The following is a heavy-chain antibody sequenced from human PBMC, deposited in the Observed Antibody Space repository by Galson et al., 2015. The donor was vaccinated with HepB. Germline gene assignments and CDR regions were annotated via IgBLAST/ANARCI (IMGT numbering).Heavy chain of an antibody. J-gene: IGHJ6*03. CDR1: GFTFSSYV. D-gene: IGHD6-6*01. V-gene: IGHV3-23*01. CDR2: ISSSGGST. Sequence: SLRLSCAASGFTFSSYVMTWVRQAPGKGLEWVSDISSSGGSTYYTDSVQGRFTISRDNSKNTLYLQMNSLRAEGTAVYYCAKGGSSSLYYYMDVWGKGTTVTVSS. CDR3: AKGGSSSLYYYMDV.